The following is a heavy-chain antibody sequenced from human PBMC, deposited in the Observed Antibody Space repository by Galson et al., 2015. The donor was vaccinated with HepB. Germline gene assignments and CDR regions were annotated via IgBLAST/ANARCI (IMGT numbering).Heavy chain of an antibody. CDR3: AKDAHPYSGDFGHYYMDV. D-gene: IGHD1-26*01. J-gene: IGHJ6*03. V-gene: IGHV1-18*01. Sequence: SVKVSCKASGYTFTIYGINWVRQAPGQGLEWMGRINTYNGDTKYAQKVQGRVTMTTDTSTTTAYMELRSLRSDDTAVYYCAKDAHPYSGDFGHYYMDVWGKGTTVTVSS. CDR1: GYTFTIYG. CDR2: INTYNGDT.